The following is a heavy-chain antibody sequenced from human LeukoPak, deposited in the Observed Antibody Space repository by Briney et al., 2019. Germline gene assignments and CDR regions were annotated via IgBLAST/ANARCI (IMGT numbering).Heavy chain of an antibody. V-gene: IGHV3-48*04. Sequence: PGGSLRLSCAASGFTFSSYSMNWVRQAPGKGLEWVSYISSSSSTIYYADSVKGRFTISRDNAKNSLYLQMNSLRAEDTAVYYCANRPAYYDRSVRGQGTLVTVSS. CDR1: GFTFSSYS. CDR3: ANRPAYYDRSV. J-gene: IGHJ4*02. D-gene: IGHD3-22*01. CDR2: ISSSSSTI.